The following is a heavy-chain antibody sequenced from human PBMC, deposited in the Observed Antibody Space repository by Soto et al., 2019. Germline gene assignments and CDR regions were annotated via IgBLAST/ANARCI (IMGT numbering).Heavy chain of an antibody. CDR2: IYYSGST. J-gene: IGHJ1*01. Sequence: QLQLQESGPGLVKPSETLSLTCTVSGGSISSSSYYWGWIRQPPGKGLEWIGSIYYSGSTYYNPSLKSRVTISVDTSKNQFSLKLSSVTAADTAVYYCARALEWSQYFQHWGQGTLVTVSS. CDR3: ARALEWSQYFQH. CDR1: GGSISSSSYY. D-gene: IGHD3-3*01. V-gene: IGHV4-39*01.